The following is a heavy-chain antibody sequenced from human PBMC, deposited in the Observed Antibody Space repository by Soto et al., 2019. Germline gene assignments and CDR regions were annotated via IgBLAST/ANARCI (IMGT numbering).Heavy chain of an antibody. D-gene: IGHD1-26*01. CDR1: GGSFSNSNW. J-gene: IGHJ4*02. CDR3: AHRPIVGAAI. Sequence: QVQLQESGPRLVKPSGTLSLTCAVFGGSFSNSNWWTWVRQPPGKGLDWIGEIFHSGSTNYNSSLMGRVTISVDKANNQFSLKLSSVTAADTAVYYCAHRPIVGAAIWGQGTLVTVSS. CDR2: IFHSGST. V-gene: IGHV4-4*02.